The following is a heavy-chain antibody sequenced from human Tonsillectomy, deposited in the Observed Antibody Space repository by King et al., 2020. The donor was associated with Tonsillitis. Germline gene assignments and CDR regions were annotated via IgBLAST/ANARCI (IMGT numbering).Heavy chain of an antibody. CDR3: ARDRIVGATRYYSDY. CDR1: GFTFSSYS. Sequence: QLVQSGGGLVKPGGSLRLSCAASGFTFSSYSMNWVRQAPGKGLEWVSSISSSSSYIYYADSVKGRFTISRDNAKNSLYLQMNSLRAEDTAVYYCARDRIVGATRYYSDYWGQGTLVTVSS. J-gene: IGHJ4*02. CDR2: ISSSSSYI. V-gene: IGHV3-21*01. D-gene: IGHD1-26*01.